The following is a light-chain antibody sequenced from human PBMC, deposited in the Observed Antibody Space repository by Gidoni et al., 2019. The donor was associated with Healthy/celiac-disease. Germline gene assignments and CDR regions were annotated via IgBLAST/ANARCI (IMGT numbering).Light chain of an antibody. V-gene: IGKV1-27*01. CDR2: AAS. Sequence: DIQMTQSPSSLSASVGDRVTITCRASQGISNYLVWYQQKPGKVPKLLIYAASTLQSGVPSRFSGSGSGRDFTLTISSLQPEDVATYYCQKYNSAPRTFGQGTKVEIK. CDR1: QGISNY. CDR3: QKYNSAPRT. J-gene: IGKJ1*01.